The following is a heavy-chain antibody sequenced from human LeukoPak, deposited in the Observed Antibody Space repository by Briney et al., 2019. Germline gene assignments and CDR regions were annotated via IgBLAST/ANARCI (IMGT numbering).Heavy chain of an antibody. CDR2: ISAYNGNT. CDR1: GYTFTSYG. Sequence: GASVKVSCKASGYTFTSYGISWVRQAPGQGLERMGWISAYNGNTNYAQKLQGRVTMTTDTSTSTAYMELRSLRSDDTAVYYCARDLAAGSGSPSHYWGQGTLVTVSS. CDR3: ARDLAAGSGSPSHY. V-gene: IGHV1-18*01. J-gene: IGHJ4*02. D-gene: IGHD3-10*01.